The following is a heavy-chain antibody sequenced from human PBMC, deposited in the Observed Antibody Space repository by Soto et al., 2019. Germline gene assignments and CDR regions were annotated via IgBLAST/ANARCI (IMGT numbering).Heavy chain of an antibody. V-gene: IGHV4-34*01. CDR3: ARGARHVLRYFDWLLGGYYFDY. D-gene: IGHD3-9*01. CDR2: INHSGST. J-gene: IGHJ4*02. CDR1: GGSFIGYY. Sequence: SETLSLTCAVYGGSFIGYYCIFIRHPPFKWLEWIGEINHSGSTNYNPSLKSRVTISVDTSKNQFSLKLSSVTAADTAVYYCARGARHVLRYFDWLLGGYYFDYWGQGTLVTVSS.